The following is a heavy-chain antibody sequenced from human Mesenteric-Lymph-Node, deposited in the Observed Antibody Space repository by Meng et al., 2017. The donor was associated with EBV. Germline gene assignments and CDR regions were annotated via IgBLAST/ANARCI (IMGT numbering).Heavy chain of an antibody. CDR2: INYSGST. CDR3: ARKSIADGFDNWFDP. CDR1: AGASSIRRFY. V-gene: IGHV4-61*01. D-gene: IGHD6-6*01. J-gene: IGHJ5*02. Sequence: QESVPCQWKPHQDLSLTGAVPAGASSIRRFYWSCIRQPPGKGLEWIGQINYSGSTNYNPSLKSRVTVSVDTSKNEFSLKLTSVTAADAAVYYCARKSIADGFDNWFDPWGQGTLVTVSS.